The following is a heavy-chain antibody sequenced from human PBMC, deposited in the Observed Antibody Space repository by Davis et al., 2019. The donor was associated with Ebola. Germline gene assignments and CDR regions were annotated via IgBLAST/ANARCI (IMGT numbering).Heavy chain of an antibody. V-gene: IGHV5-51*01. D-gene: IGHD5-12*01. Sequence: TVSCKGSGYSFTSYWIAWVRQMPGKGLEWMGIIYPGDSDTRYSPSFRGQVTISADKSFSTAYLQWSGLKASDTAMYYCARQEEWLNYYFDYWGQGTLVTVSS. CDR1: GYSFTSYW. CDR3: ARQEEWLNYYFDY. CDR2: IYPGDSDT. J-gene: IGHJ4*02.